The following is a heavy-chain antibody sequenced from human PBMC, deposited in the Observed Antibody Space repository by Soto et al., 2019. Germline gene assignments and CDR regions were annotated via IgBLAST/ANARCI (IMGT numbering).Heavy chain of an antibody. D-gene: IGHD1-7*01. CDR2: IYYSGST. CDR1: GGSISSYY. CDR3: AREGRDNWNYGSASFDY. Sequence: PSETLSLTCTVSGGSISSYYWSWIRQPPGKGLEWIGYIYYSGSTNYNPSLKSRVTISVDTSKNQFSLKLSSVTAADTAVYYCAREGRDNWNYGSASFDYWGQGTLVTVSS. V-gene: IGHV4-59*01. J-gene: IGHJ4*02.